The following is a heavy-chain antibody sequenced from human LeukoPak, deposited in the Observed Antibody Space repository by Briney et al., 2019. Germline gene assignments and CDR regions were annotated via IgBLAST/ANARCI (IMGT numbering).Heavy chain of an antibody. CDR3: ARVSPAVGAFDI. CDR1: GGSISSYY. Sequence: SETVSLTCTVSGGSISSYYWSWSRQPPGKGLEWIGYFYYSGSSNYNPSLKSRVTISGDTSKNQFSLKLSSVTAADTAIYYCARVSPAVGAFDIWGRGSLGTVSS. CDR2: FYYSGSS. J-gene: IGHJ3*02. D-gene: IGHD6-13*01. V-gene: IGHV4-59*01.